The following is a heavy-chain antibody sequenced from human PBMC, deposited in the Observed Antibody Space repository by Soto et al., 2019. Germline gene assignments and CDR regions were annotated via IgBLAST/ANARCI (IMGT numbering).Heavy chain of an antibody. CDR1: GFTFSDHY. D-gene: IGHD2-21*02. CDR3: GRVEVVTAAGRDYYSMDV. Sequence: GGSLRLSCVGSGFTFSDHYMDWVRQAPGKGLEWAGRIRKKTNGYTTEYAASVKGRFTISRDDSKNSVFLQMNSLKTEDTAVYYCGRVEVVTAAGRDYYSMDVWGQGTTVTVYS. CDR2: IRKKTNGYTT. V-gene: IGHV3-72*01. J-gene: IGHJ6*02.